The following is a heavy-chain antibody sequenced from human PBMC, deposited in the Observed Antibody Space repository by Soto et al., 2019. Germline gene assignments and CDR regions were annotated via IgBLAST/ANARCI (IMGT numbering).Heavy chain of an antibody. CDR3: ARGPYCSSTSCHYYYYGMDV. J-gene: IGHJ6*02. CDR2: ISSSGSTI. V-gene: IGHV3-11*01. Sequence: PGGSLRLSCAASGFTFSDYYMSWIRQAPGKGLEWVSYISSSGSTIYYADSVKGRFTISRDNAKNSLYLQMNSLRAEDTAVYYCARGPYCSSTSCHYYYYGMDVWGQGTTVTVSS. D-gene: IGHD2-2*01. CDR1: GFTFSDYY.